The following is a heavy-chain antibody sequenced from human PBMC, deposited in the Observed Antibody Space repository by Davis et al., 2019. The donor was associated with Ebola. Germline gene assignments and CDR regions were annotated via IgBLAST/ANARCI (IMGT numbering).Heavy chain of an antibody. J-gene: IGHJ4*02. D-gene: IGHD6-13*01. CDR1: GFTFSNYG. Sequence: GESLKISCAASGFTFSNYGMHWVRQAPGKGLEWVAVIWYDGSNKYYADSVKGRFTISRDNSKNTLYLQMNSLRAEDTAVYSCARTLQAASGPFDYWGQGTLVTVSS. CDR2: IWYDGSNK. V-gene: IGHV3-33*01. CDR3: ARTLQAASGPFDY.